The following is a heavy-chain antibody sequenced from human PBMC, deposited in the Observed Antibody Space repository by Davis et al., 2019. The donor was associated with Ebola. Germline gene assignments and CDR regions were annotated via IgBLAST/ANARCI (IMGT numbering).Heavy chain of an antibody. Sequence: PGGSLRLSCTDSVITFSSYAMTWVRQAPGKGLEWVSAISGSGGSTYYADSVKGRFTISRDNSKNTLYLQMNSLRAEDTAVYYCATHTFYYYGMDVWGQGTTVTVSS. J-gene: IGHJ6*02. CDR1: VITFSSYA. CDR2: ISGSGGST. D-gene: IGHD3-16*01. V-gene: IGHV3-23*01. CDR3: ATHTFYYYGMDV.